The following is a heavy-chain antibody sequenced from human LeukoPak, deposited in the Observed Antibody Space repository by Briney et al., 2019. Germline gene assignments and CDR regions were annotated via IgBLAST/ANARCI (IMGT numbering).Heavy chain of an antibody. CDR1: DYTFTSYV. J-gene: IGHJ5*02. CDR3: ARDDYYGSSWFDP. CDR2: IIPIFATA. V-gene: IGHV1-69*13. D-gene: IGHD3-10*01. Sequence: SVNVSYKASDYTFTSYVISWVRQAPGQGLEWMGWIIPIFATANYAQKVQGRVTIAADESTSTVYMEMRSLRSDDTAVYYCARDDYYGSSWFDPWGQGTLVTVSS.